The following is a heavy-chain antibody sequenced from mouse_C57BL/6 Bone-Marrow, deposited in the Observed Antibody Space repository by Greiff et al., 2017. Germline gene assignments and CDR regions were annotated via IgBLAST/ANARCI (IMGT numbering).Heavy chain of an antibody. CDR3: AFYYYGSSGYFDV. CDR1: GYTFTDYY. CDR2: INPNNGGT. J-gene: IGHJ1*03. D-gene: IGHD1-1*01. Sequence: VQLQQSGPELVKPGASVKISCKASGYTFTDYYMNWVKQSHGKSLEWIGDINPNNGGTSYNQKFKGKATLTVDKSSSTAYMELRSLTSEDSAVYYCAFYYYGSSGYFDVWGTGTTVTVSS. V-gene: IGHV1-26*01.